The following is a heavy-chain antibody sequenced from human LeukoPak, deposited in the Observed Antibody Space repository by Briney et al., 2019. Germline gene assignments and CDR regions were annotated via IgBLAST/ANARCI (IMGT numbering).Heavy chain of an antibody. J-gene: IGHJ4*02. D-gene: IGHD6-19*01. V-gene: IGHV3-30*04. CDR1: GFTFSSYA. CDR3: ARGTTGYSSGWLIDY. Sequence: GGSLRLSCAASGFTFSSYAMHWVRQAPGKGLEWVAVISYDGSNKYYADSVKGRFTISRDNSKNTLYLQMNSLRAEDTAVYYCARGTTGYSSGWLIDYWGQGTLVTVTS. CDR2: ISYDGSNK.